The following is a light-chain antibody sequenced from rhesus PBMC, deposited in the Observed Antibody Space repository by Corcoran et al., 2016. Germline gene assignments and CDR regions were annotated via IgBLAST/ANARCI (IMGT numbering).Light chain of an antibody. CDR1: QGISDY. CDR3: LQNYSTPYS. V-gene: IGKV1-36*02. CDR2: AAS. J-gene: IGKJ2*01. Sequence: DTQMTHSPSSLPVSVGDRVTITCRASQGISDYPSWYLKKPVKAPKRRIYAASRLESWVPTRFSGTGSGTEFTITISNLQPEDFAAYYGLQNYSTPYSFSQGTKVEIK.